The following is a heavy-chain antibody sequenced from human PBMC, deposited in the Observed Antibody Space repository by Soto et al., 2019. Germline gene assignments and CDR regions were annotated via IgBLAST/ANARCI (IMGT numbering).Heavy chain of an antibody. J-gene: IGHJ6*03. CDR3: ARDYYGSGSYYNGDYYYYYMDV. V-gene: IGHV3-33*01. D-gene: IGHD3-10*01. Sequence: SLRLSCAASGFTFSRYGMHWVRQAPGKGLEWVAVIWYDGSNKYCADSVKGRFTISRDNSKNTLYLQMNSLRAEDTAVYYCARDYYGSGSYYNGDYYYYYMDVWGKGTTVTVSS. CDR2: IWYDGSNK. CDR1: GFTFSRYG.